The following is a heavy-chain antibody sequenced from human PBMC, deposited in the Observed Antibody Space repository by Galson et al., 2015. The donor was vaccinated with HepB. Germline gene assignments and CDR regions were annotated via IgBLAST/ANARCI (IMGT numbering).Heavy chain of an antibody. CDR2: IWFDGSNT. D-gene: IGHD6-13*01. J-gene: IGHJ4*02. Sequence: SLRLSCAASGFTFSYYGMHWVRQAPGKGLEWVAVIWFDGSNTYYEDSVTGRFTISRDNSRNTLYLQMNSLRAEDTAVYYCARDGRGAGTTALDYWGQGTLVTVSS. V-gene: IGHV3-33*01. CDR1: GFTFSYYG. CDR3: ARDGRGAGTTALDY.